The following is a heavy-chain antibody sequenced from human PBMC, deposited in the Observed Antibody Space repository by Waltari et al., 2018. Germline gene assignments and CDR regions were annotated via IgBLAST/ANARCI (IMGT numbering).Heavy chain of an antibody. CDR1: GGTFSSYA. D-gene: IGHD6-13*01. CDR3: ARDARIIAAAADGYYYYYMDV. CDR2: IIPIFGTA. J-gene: IGHJ6*03. Sequence: QVQLVQSGAEVKKPGSSVKVSCKASGGTFSSYAISWVRQAPGQGLEWMGGIIPIFGTANYAQKFQGRVTITADKSTSTAYMELSSLRSEDTAVYYCARDARIIAAAADGYYYYYMDVWGKGTTVTVSS. V-gene: IGHV1-69*14.